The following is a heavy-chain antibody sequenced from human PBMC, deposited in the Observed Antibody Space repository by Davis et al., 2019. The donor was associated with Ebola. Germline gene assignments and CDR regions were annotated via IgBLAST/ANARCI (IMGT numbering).Heavy chain of an antibody. CDR2: IIPIFGTA. CDR1: GGTFSSYA. Sequence: AASVKVSCKASGGTFSSYAISWVRQAPGQGLEWMGGIIPIFGTANYAQKFQGRVTITADESTSTAYMELSSLRSEDTAVYYCAAVGSLYYDFWSGYPAVAFDIWGQGTMVTVSS. V-gene: IGHV1-69*13. D-gene: IGHD3-3*01. J-gene: IGHJ3*02. CDR3: AAVGSLYYDFWSGYPAVAFDI.